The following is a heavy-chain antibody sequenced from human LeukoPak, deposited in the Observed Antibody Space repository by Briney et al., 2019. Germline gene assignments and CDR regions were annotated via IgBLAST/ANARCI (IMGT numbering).Heavy chain of an antibody. CDR1: GGSISSSSYY. D-gene: IGHD4-11*01. CDR3: ARQGRLTTFDY. CDR2: IYHSGST. V-gene: IGHV4-39*01. Sequence: SETLSLTCTVSGGSISSSSYYWGWIRQPPGKGLEWIGSIYHSGSTYYNPSLKSRVTISVDTSKNQFSLKLSSVTAADTAVYYCARQGRLTTFDYWGQGTLVTVSS. J-gene: IGHJ4*02.